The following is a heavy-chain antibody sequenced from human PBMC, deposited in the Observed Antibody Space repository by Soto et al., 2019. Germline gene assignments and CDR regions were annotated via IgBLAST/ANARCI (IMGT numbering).Heavy chain of an antibody. CDR1: GYSFTSYW. CDR3: ARPLSSGFDYYYGTDF. V-gene: IGHV5-10-1*01. J-gene: IGHJ6*02. D-gene: IGHD6-19*01. Sequence: PGESRKISCKGSGYSFTSYWVSWVRQMPGKGLEWMGRIDPSDSYTNYSPSFQGHVTISADKSISTAYLQWSSLKASDTAMYYCARPLSSGFDYYYGTDFWGQGTTVTVSS. CDR2: IDPSDSYT.